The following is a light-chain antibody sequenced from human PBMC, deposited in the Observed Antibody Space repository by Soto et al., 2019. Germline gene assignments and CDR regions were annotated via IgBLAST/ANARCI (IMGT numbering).Light chain of an antibody. CDR2: EDT. CDR3: CSYVGASTYV. CDR1: TSFVGSYNF. J-gene: IGLJ1*01. Sequence: QSALTQPASVSGSPGQSITISCTGTTSFVGSYNFVSWYQQLPGKAPQVLIYEDTKRPSGVSNRFSGSISGSTASLTISGLQAEDEADYHCCSYVGASTYVVATGTKLTVL. V-gene: IGLV2-23*01.